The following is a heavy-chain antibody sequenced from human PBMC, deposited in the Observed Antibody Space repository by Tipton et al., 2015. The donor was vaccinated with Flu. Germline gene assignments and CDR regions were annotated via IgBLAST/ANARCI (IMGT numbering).Heavy chain of an antibody. Sequence: SLRLSCVVSGFSLTRYALSWVRQTPGKGLEWVSFLSSGGGGTYYADSVKGRLTISRDNSENTLYLQMNSLRAEDTALYYCAKVIPEIVSGLDYWGQGTLVTVSS. CDR1: GFSLTRYA. CDR2: LSSGGGGT. CDR3: AKVIPEIVSGLDY. V-gene: IGHV3-23*01. D-gene: IGHD5/OR15-5a*01. J-gene: IGHJ4*02.